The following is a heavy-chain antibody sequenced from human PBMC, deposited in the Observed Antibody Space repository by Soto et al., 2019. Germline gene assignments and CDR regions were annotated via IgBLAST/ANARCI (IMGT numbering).Heavy chain of an antibody. CDR3: TSDTFGLRDT. CDR1: GFPFSHYW. CDR2: INPAGTIT. Sequence: MQMVESGGGSVQPGGSLRLSCAASGFPFSHYWMHWVRQTPGKGLLWVSRINPAGTITNYADSVEGRFTISRDNADSALFLPMNSLSAEDTAIYYCTSDTFGLRDTWGQGTLVTVSS. V-gene: IGHV3-74*01. D-gene: IGHD3-16*01. J-gene: IGHJ5*02.